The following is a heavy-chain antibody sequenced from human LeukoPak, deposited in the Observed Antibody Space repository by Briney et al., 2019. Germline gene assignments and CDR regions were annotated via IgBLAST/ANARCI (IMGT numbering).Heavy chain of an antibody. V-gene: IGHV3-74*01. CDR2: INTDGSSP. D-gene: IGHD1-7*01. CDR1: GFTFSAYW. J-gene: IGHJ4*02. Sequence: GGSLRLSCAASGFTFSAYWMHWVRQAPGKGLVWVSRINTDGSSPTYAASVKGRFTISRDNAKNTLYLQMNSLTAEDTAVYYCARDFGSGTPDWGQGTLVTVSS. CDR3: ARDFGSGTPD.